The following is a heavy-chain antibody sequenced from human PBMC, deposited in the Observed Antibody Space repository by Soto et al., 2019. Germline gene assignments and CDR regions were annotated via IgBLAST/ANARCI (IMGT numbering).Heavy chain of an antibody. CDR3: ARDLCSSTSCPNDAFDI. CDR1: GYTFTGYY. CDR2: INTNSGGT. V-gene: IGHV1-2*04. J-gene: IGHJ3*02. Sequence: ASVKVSCKASGYTFTGYYMHWVRQAPGQGLEWMGWINTNSGGTNYAQKFQGWVTMTRDTSISTAYMELSRLRSDDTAVYYCARDLCSSTSCPNDAFDIWGQGTMVTVSS. D-gene: IGHD2-2*01.